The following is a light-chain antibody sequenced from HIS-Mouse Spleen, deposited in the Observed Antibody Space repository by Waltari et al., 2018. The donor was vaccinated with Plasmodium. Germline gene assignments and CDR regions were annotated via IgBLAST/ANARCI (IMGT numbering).Light chain of an antibody. CDR1: QGIRND. J-gene: IGKJ2*01. CDR2: AAS. CDR3: LQDYNYPYT. Sequence: AIQMTRSTSSLSASVGDRVTITCRASQGIRNDLGWYQQKPGKAPKLLIYAASSLQSGVPSRFSGSGSGTDFTLTISSLQPEDFATYYCLQDYNYPYTIGQGTKLEIK. V-gene: IGKV1-6*01.